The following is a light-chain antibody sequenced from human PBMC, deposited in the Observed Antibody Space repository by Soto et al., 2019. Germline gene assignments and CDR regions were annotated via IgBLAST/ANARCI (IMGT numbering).Light chain of an antibody. J-gene: IGKJ1*01. CDR1: QSVSSSY. V-gene: IGKV3-20*01. CDR2: GAS. CDR3: HQRQSWPRT. Sequence: IVFTQSPGTLYLSPGERATLSCRASQSVSSSYLAWYQQKPGQAPRLLIYGASSRATGIPDRFSGSGSGTDFTLTISDVQPEDFALYYCHQRQSWPRTFGQGTKVDIK.